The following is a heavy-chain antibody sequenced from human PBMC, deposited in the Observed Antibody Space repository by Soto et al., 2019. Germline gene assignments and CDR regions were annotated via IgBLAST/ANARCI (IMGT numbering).Heavy chain of an antibody. D-gene: IGHD5-12*01. V-gene: IGHV5-51*01. J-gene: IGHJ4*02. CDR1: GYIFTTYW. CDR2: IDPIDSDT. Sequence: EVQLVQSGAEVKTPGESLKISCKASGYIFTTYWIAWVRQMPGQGLEWIGFIDPIDSDTRYSPSFQGQVTISADKSISTTYLQWSSLKASDTAIYYCARQWNFDYWGQGTLVTVSS. CDR3: ARQWNFDY.